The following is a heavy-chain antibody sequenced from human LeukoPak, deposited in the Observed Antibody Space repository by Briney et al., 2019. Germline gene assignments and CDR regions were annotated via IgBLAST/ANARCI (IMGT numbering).Heavy chain of an antibody. Sequence: SETLSLTCTVSGGSISSYYWSWIRQPPGKGLEWIGYIYTSGSTNYNPSLKSRVTISVDTSKNQFSLKLSSVTAADTAVYYCARHNLKGSTRIVVVPAARGEFDIWGQGTMVTVSS. V-gene: IGHV4-4*09. CDR3: ARHNLKGSTRIVVVPAARGEFDI. D-gene: IGHD2-2*01. J-gene: IGHJ3*02. CDR2: IYTSGST. CDR1: GGSISSYY.